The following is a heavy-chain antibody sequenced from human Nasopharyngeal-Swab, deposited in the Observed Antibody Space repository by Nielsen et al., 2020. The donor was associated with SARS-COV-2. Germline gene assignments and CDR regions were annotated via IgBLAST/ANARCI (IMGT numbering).Heavy chain of an antibody. CDR3: AREGPYCSSTSCYYYYMDV. V-gene: IGHV4-59*12. Sequence: WIRQPPGKGLEWIGYISYRGDTKYNPSLNSRATMSLDTSKSQFSLKLTSVTAADTAVYYCAREGPYCSSTSCYYYYMDVWGKGTTVTVSS. D-gene: IGHD2-2*01. CDR2: ISYRGDT. J-gene: IGHJ6*03.